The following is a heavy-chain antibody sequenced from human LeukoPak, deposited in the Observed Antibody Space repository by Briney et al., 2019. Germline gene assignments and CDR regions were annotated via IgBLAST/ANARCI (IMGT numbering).Heavy chain of an antibody. V-gene: IGHV3-7*03. CDR1: GFTFSSYW. CDR3: ARDLAAYDAFDI. D-gene: IGHD2-15*01. CDR2: IKQDGSEK. Sequence: GGSLRLSCAASGFTFSSYWMSWVRQAPGKGLEWMANIKQDGSEKYYVDSVKGRFTISRDNAKNSLHLQMNSLRAEDTAVYYCARDLAAYDAFDIWGQGTMVTVSS. J-gene: IGHJ3*02.